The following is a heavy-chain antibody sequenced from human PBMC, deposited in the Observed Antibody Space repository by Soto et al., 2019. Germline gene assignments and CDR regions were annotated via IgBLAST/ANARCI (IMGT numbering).Heavy chain of an antibody. Sequence: SETLSLTCTVSGGSISSSSYFWGWIRQPPGKGLEWIGSIYYSGSTYYNPSLKSPVTISVDTSKNQFSLKLTSVTAADTAVYYCAASCVGCGGFNYYGMDVWGQGTTVTVSS. CDR1: GGSISSSSYF. V-gene: IGHV4-39*07. D-gene: IGHD2-21*01. J-gene: IGHJ6*02. CDR3: AASCVGCGGFNYYGMDV. CDR2: IYYSGST.